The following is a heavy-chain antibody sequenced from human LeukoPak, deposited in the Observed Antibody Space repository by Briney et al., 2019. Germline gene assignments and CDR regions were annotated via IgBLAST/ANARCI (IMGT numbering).Heavy chain of an antibody. CDR3: ARSLILSHLVDS. CDR2: ISYDGSNK. J-gene: IGHJ4*02. V-gene: IGHV3-30-3*01. Sequence: PGGSLRLSCAASGITFSSYALHWVRQAPGKGLEWVAVISYDGSNKYYADSVKGRFTISRDNSKNTLYLQMNSLRVEDTAVYYCARSLILSHLVDSWGQGTLVTVSS. CDR1: GITFSSYA. D-gene: IGHD3/OR15-3a*01.